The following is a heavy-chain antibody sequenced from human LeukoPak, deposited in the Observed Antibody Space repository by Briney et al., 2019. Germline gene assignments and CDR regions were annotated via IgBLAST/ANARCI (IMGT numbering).Heavy chain of an antibody. J-gene: IGHJ5*02. CDR2: INIDGSST. D-gene: IGHD3-9*01. V-gene: IGHV3-74*01. CDR3: ARVGSYHDILTGQNWFDP. CDR1: GFTFSSYW. Sequence: PGGSLRLSCAASGFTFSSYWMHWVRQAPGKGLVWVSHINIDGSSTNYADSVKGRFTISRDNAKNTLYLQMNSLRAEDTAVYYCARVGSYHDILTGQNWFDPWGQGTLVTVSS.